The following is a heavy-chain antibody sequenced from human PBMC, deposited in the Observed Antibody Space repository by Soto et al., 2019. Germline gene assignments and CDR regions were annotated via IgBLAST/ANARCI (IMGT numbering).Heavy chain of an antibody. J-gene: IGHJ5*02. CDR3: ATRRDGFGEYRRGS. D-gene: IGHD3-10*01. CDR1: GFTFSSYS. V-gene: IGHV3-48*01. Sequence: EVQLVESGGGLVQPGGSLRLSCAASGFTFSSYSMNWVRQAPGKGLEWVSYISSSSSTIYYADSVKGRFTISRDNAKNSLYLQMNSLRAEDTAVYYCATRRDGFGEYRRGSWGQGTLVTVSS. CDR2: ISSSSSTI.